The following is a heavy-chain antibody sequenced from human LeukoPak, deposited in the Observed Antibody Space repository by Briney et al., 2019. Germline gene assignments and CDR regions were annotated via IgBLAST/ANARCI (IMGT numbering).Heavy chain of an antibody. V-gene: IGHV3-30*02. Sequence: GGFLRLSCAASGFTFSSYGMHWVRQAPGKGLEWVAFIRYDGSNKYYADSVKGRFTISRDNSKNTLYLQMNSLRAEDTAVYYCAKTREGNYYIDVWGEGATVTVSS. CDR1: GFTFSSYG. CDR2: IRYDGSNK. J-gene: IGHJ6*03. CDR3: AKTREGNYYIDV.